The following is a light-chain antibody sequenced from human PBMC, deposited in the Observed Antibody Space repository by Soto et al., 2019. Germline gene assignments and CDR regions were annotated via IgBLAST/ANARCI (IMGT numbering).Light chain of an antibody. V-gene: IGLV2-14*03. Sequence: QSALTQPASVSGSPGQSITISCTGTSSDIGRYNYVSWYQHSLGKAPKLIIYDVSDRPSGVSNRFSGSKSGTTASLTISGLQAEDEADYYCGSYTSSDTMIFGGGTKVTVL. CDR2: DVS. CDR3: GSYTSSDTMI. CDR1: SSDIGRYNY. J-gene: IGLJ2*01.